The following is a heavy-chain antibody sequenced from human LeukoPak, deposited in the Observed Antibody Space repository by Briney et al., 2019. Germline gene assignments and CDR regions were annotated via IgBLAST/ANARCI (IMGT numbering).Heavy chain of an antibody. Sequence: GGSLRLSCADSGFTFGSYWMHWVRQAPGKGVVWVSRINTDGGDTIYADSVKGRFTISRDNAKNTLFLQMNSLRAEDTAVYYCARDEKIVGASGQDYWGQGTLVTVSS. CDR1: GFTFGSYW. J-gene: IGHJ4*02. CDR3: ARDEKIVGASGQDY. D-gene: IGHD1-26*01. V-gene: IGHV3-74*01. CDR2: INTDGGDT.